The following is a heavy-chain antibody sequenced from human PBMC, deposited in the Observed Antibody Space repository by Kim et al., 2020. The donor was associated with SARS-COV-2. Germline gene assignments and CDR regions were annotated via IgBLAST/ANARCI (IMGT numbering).Heavy chain of an antibody. V-gene: IGHV4-4*07. D-gene: IGHD2-2*01. Sequence: SETLSLTCSVSGGSISRYYWTWIRQSAGKGLEWIGHISDSGSTNYNPSLRSRVTMSLDTSRNQFSLEVSSVTAADTAVYFCARDRASSASCSEWCVRFFALGGRGTLVPVSS. CDR2: ISDSGST. CDR1: GGSISRYY. CDR3: ARDRASSASCSEWCVRFFAL. J-gene: IGHJ2*01.